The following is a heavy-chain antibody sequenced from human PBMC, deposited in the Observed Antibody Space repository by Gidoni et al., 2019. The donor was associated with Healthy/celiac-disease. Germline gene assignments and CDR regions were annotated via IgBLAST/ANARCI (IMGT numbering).Heavy chain of an antibody. CDR1: GGSIRSSSYY. D-gene: IGHD2-21*02. CDR3: AVVVTAISAEYFQH. V-gene: IGHV4-39*01. J-gene: IGHJ1*01. Sequence: QLQLQESGPGLVKPSATLSLTCTVSGGSIRSSSYYWGWIRQPPGKGLEWIGSIYYSGSTYYNPSLKSRVTISVDTSKNQFSLKLSSVTAADTAVYYCAVVVTAISAEYFQHWGQGTLVTVSS. CDR2: IYYSGST.